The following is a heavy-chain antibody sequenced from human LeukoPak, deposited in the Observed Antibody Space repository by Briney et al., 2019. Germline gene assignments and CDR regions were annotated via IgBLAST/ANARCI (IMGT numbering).Heavy chain of an antibody. J-gene: IGHJ5*02. CDR2: IHVSGGT. V-gene: IGHV4-61*09. CDR1: GGSISSDYWNYY. D-gene: IGHD3-3*01. Sequence: SETLSLTCTVSGGSISSDYWNYYWNWIRQPAGEGLEWIGHIHVSGGTNYNPSLKSRVTMSVDTSKNQFSPKPSSVTAADTAVYYCARRVISEISIDKGNWLDPWGQGTLVTVSS. CDR3: ARRVISEISIDKGNWLDP.